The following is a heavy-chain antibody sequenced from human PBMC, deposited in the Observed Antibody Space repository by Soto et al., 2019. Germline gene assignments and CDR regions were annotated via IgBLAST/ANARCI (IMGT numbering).Heavy chain of an antibody. D-gene: IGHD3-3*01. CDR3: AREERITIFGVAYNWFDP. V-gene: IGHV4-4*07. Sequence: SETLSLTCTVSGGSISSYYWSWIRQPAGKGLEWIGRISTSGSTNYNPSLKSRVTMSVDTSKNQFSLKLSSVTAADTAVYYCAREERITIFGVAYNWFDPWGQGTLVTVSS. J-gene: IGHJ5*02. CDR2: ISTSGST. CDR1: GGSISSYY.